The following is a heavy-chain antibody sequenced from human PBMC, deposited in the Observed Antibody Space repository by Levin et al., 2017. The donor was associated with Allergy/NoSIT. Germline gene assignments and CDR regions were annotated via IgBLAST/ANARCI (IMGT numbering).Heavy chain of an antibody. CDR3: ARTRIDAFDI. V-gene: IGHV3-30-3*01. J-gene: IGHJ3*02. Sequence: GGSLRLSCAASGFTFSGYAMHWVRQAPGKGLEWVAVTSYDESNKYYADSVKGRFTISRDNPKNTLYLQMNSLRPEDTAVYYCARTRIDAFDIWGQGTMVTVSS. CDR2: TSYDESNK. CDR1: GFTFSGYA.